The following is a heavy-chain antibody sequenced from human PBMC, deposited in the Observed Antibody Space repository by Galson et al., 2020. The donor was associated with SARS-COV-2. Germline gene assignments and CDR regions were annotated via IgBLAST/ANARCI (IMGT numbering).Heavy chain of an antibody. CDR2: ISSSSSYI. CDR3: ARDRGGISSAGVDY. CDR1: GFTLSSYS. J-gene: IGHJ4*02. V-gene: IGHV3-21*01. Sequence: GGSLRLSCAASGFTLSSYSMNWVRQAPGKGLEWVASISSSSSYIYYADSVKGRFTISRDNTKNSLYLQMNSLRAEDTAVYYCARDRGGISSAGVDYWGQGTLVTVSS. D-gene: IGHD6-13*01.